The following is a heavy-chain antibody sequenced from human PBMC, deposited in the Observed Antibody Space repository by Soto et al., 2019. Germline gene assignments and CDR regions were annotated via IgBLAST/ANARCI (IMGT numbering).Heavy chain of an antibody. J-gene: IGHJ6*02. V-gene: IGHV3-30*18. CDR2: ISYDGSNK. CDR3: VKEGYYGSVDGMDV. Sequence: QVQLVESGGGVVQPGRSLRLSCAASGFTFSSYGMHWVRQAPGKGLEWVAVISYDGSNKYYADSVKGRFTISRDNSKNTLYLQMNSLRAEDTAVYYCVKEGYYGSVDGMDVWGQGTTVTVSS. CDR1: GFTFSSYG. D-gene: IGHD3-10*01.